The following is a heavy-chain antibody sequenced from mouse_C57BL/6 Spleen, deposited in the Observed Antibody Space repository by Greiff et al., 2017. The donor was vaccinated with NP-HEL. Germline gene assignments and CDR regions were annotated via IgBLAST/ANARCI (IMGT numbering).Heavy chain of an antibody. V-gene: IGHV7-3*01. CDR3: ASSPYAYDWYCDV. J-gene: IGHJ1*03. CDR1: GFTFTDYY. D-gene: IGHD6-5*01. Sequence: EVQLVESGGGLVQPGGSLSLSCAASGFTFTDYYMSWVRQPPGKALEWLGFIRNKANGYSTEYSASVKGRFTISRDTYQSILYLQMNALRAEDSATYDCASSPYAYDWYCDVWGTGTTVTVSA. CDR2: IRNKANGYST.